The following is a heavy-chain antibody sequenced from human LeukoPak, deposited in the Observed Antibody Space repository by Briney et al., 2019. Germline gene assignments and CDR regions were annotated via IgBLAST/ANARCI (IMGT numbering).Heavy chain of an antibody. CDR1: GFTFSNAW. J-gene: IGHJ6*02. Sequence: PGGSLRLSCAASGFTFSNAWMNWVRQAPGKGLEWVSDISGSGRTTNYADSVKGRFTIFRDRSKNTLDLQMDSLRAEDTAVYYCAKLGALIKNGMDVWGQGTTVTVSS. CDR3: AKLGALIKNGMDV. D-gene: IGHD3-16*01. V-gene: IGHV3-23*01. CDR2: ISGSGRTT.